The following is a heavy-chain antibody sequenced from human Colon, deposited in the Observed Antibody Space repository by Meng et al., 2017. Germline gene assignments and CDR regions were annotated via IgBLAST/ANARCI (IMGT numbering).Heavy chain of an antibody. CDR2: IYYSGST. D-gene: IGHD5-24*01. Sequence: QGQLQEAGPGLVKPSETLSVNCTVSCGSINNYYWSWIRQSPGKGLEWIGYIYYSGSTNYNPSLKSRVTISVDTSKNQFSLKLRSVTSADTAVYYCARGGAWLQSFDYWGQGTLVTVSS. CDR1: CGSINNYY. CDR3: ARGGAWLQSFDY. J-gene: IGHJ4*02. V-gene: IGHV4-59*01.